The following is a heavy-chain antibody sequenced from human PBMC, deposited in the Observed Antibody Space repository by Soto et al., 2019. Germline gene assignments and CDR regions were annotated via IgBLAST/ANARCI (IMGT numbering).Heavy chain of an antibody. CDR3: ARGDTIFGVINPFYGMDV. Sequence: APVKVSCKVSGYTFTSYCISWVRLAPGQGHEWMGWISAYNGNTNYAQKLQGRVTMTTDTSTSTAYMELRSLRSDDTAVYYCARGDTIFGVINPFYGMDVWGQGTTVTVSS. V-gene: IGHV1-18*04. J-gene: IGHJ6*02. CDR2: ISAYNGNT. D-gene: IGHD3-3*01. CDR1: GYTFTSYC.